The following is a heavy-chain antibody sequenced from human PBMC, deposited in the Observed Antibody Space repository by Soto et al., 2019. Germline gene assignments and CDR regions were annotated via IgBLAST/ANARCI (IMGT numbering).Heavy chain of an antibody. D-gene: IGHD5-12*01. CDR1: GGTFSSYA. Sequence: QVQLVQSGAEAKRPGSSVKVSCKASGGTFSSYAISWVRQAPGQGLEWLGGIIPSFGTGNYQQNFQGRLTITADASTSTVYMERSGLTSGDTAVYYCARERGGYNRGDFEFGGQGTLVTVSS. V-gene: IGHV1-69*01. CDR2: IIPSFGTG. CDR3: ARERGGYNRGDFEF. J-gene: IGHJ4*02.